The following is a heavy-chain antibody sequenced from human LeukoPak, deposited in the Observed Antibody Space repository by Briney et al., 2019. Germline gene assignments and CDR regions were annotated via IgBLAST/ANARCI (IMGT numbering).Heavy chain of an antibody. CDR1: GGTFSSYA. V-gene: IGHV1-69*06. D-gene: IGHD6-19*01. CDR3: ATAWSGWYEAYFQH. Sequence: SVKVSCKASGGTFSSYAISWVRQAPGQGLEWMGGIIPIFGTANYAQKFQGRVTITADKSTSTAYMELSSLRSEDTAVYYCATAWSGWYEAYFQHWGQGTLVTVSS. CDR2: IIPIFGTA. J-gene: IGHJ1*01.